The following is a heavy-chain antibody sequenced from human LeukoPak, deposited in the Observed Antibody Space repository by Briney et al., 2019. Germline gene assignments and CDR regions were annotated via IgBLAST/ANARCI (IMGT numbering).Heavy chain of an antibody. CDR2: ISHSGIT. V-gene: IGHV4-34*01. CDR1: GESFSGYY. CDR3: ARIPMYDCSSTSCYTGVFDY. D-gene: IGHD2-2*02. Sequence: SETLSLTCGVQGESFSGYYWSWIRQPPGKVLEWIGEISHSGITNYSPSLQSRVTISVDTSKNQFSLKLSSVTAADTAVYYCARIPMYDCSSTSCYTGVFDYWGQGTLVTVSS. J-gene: IGHJ4*02.